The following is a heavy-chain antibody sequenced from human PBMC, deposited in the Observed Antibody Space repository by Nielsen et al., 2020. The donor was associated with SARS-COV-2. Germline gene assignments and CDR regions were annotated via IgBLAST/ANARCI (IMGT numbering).Heavy chain of an antibody. V-gene: IGHV1-3*01. CDR1: GSTFTTYA. D-gene: IGHD4-17*01. Sequence: ASVKVSCKTSGSTFTTYAIHWVRQAPGQRLEWMGWINVGNTNRKYSEKFQGRATITTDISASTAYMELSGLRSEDTAIYYCARDQTTVTGAEYYPHWGQGTFVSVSS. J-gene: IGHJ1*01. CDR2: INVGNTNR. CDR3: ARDQTTVTGAEYYPH.